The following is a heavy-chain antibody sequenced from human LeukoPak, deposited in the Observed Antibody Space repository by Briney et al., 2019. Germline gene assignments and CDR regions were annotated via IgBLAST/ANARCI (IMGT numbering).Heavy chain of an antibody. Sequence: ASVKVSCKASGYTFTSYAMHWVRQAPGQRLEWMGWINAGNGNTKYSQKFQGRVTITRDTSASTAYMELSSLRSEDTAVYYCAREDWSGYLRSAYYYYGMDVWGQGTTVTVSS. V-gene: IGHV1-3*01. CDR2: INAGNGNT. D-gene: IGHD3-3*01. CDR1: GYTFTSYA. CDR3: AREDWSGYLRSAYYYYGMDV. J-gene: IGHJ6*02.